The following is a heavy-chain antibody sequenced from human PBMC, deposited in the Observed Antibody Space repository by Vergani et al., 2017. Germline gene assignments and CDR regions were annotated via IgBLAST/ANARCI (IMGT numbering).Heavy chain of an antibody. Sequence: QVQLVESGGGVVQPGRSLRLSCAASGFTFSSYGMHWVRQAPGKGLEWVAVISYDGSNKYYADSVKDRFTISRDNSKNTLYLQMNSLRAEDTAVYYCAKSLRVTFGGSDYWGQGTLVTVSS. CDR2: ISYDGSNK. D-gene: IGHD3-16*01. CDR3: AKSLRVTFGGSDY. V-gene: IGHV3-30*18. CDR1: GFTFSSYG. J-gene: IGHJ4*02.